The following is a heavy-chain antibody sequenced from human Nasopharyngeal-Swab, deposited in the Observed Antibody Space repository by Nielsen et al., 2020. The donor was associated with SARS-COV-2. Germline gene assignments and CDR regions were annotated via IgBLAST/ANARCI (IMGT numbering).Heavy chain of an antibody. D-gene: IGHD6-13*01. J-gene: IGHJ4*02. CDR2: ISSSSSYI. V-gene: IGHV3-21*01. CDR3: ASFSSSWPNFDY. Sequence: WIRQPPGKGLEWVSSISSSSSYIYYADSVKGRFTISRDNAKNSLYLQMNSLRAEDTAVYYCASFSSSWPNFDYWGQGTLATVSS.